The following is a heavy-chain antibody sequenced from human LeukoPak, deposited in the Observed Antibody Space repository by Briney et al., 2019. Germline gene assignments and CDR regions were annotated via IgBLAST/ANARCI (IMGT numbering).Heavy chain of an antibody. CDR2: IKQDGSEK. Sequence: GGSLRLSCAASGFAFSSDWMSWGREAPGEGLEWGADIKQDGSEKSYVDPVKGRLTTSRDNAKNSLYLQMNSLRADATAVYYCATYWIQLCSTDLFGYWGKRTMVTVSS. D-gene: IGHD5-18*01. V-gene: IGHV3-7*01. J-gene: IGHJ4*02. CDR3: ATYWIQLCSTDLFGY. CDR1: GFAFSSDW.